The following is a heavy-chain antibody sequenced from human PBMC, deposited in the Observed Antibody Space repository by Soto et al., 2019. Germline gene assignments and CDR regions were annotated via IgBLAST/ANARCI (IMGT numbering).Heavy chain of an antibody. CDR2: IIPISDTT. CDR3: ARSQGSSTSLELYYYYYYGMDV. D-gene: IGHD2-2*01. J-gene: IGHJ6*02. Sequence: QVQLVQSGAEVKKPGSSVKVSCKASGGTFSSYAISWVRQAPGQGLEWMGGIIPISDTTNYAQKFQGRVTIPADESTSTAYKELSSLRSEETAVYYCARSQGSSTSLELYYYYYYGMDVWGQGTTVTVSS. CDR1: GGTFSSYA. V-gene: IGHV1-69*01.